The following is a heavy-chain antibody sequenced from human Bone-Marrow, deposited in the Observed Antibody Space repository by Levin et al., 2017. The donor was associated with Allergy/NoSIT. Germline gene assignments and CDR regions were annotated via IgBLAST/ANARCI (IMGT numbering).Heavy chain of an antibody. Sequence: QSGGSLRLSCAVSGFTVNGNYMTWVRQASGKGLQWVSVIYSGGSTYYADSVKGRFTISADNSKNTLYLQMNSLRAEDTAVYYCASGKTDDYDFWRGYYYDHWGQGALVTVSS. V-gene: IGHV3-53*01. CDR1: GFTVNGNY. CDR2: IYSGGST. CDR3: ASGKTDDYDFWRGYYYDH. D-gene: IGHD3-3*01. J-gene: IGHJ4*02.